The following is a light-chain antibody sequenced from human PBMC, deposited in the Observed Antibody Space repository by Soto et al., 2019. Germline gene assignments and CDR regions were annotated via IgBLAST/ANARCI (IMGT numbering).Light chain of an antibody. J-gene: IGLJ1*01. CDR3: SSNTSSSTLDV. Sequence: QSALTQPASVSGSPGQSITISCTGISSDVGGYKYVSWYQQHPGKAPKLMLYDVSNRPSGVSNRFSGSKSGNTASLTISGLQAEDEADYYCSSNTSSSTLDVFGTGTKLTVL. CDR1: SSDVGGYKY. V-gene: IGLV2-14*01. CDR2: DVS.